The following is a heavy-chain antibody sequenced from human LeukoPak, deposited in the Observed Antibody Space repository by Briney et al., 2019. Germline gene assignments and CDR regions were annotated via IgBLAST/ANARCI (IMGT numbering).Heavy chain of an antibody. V-gene: IGHV3-15*01. J-gene: IGHJ4*02. CDR2: IKSKTDGCTT. Sequence: GGSLRLSWAASGFTFSNAWMSWVRQAPGKGVEWVGRIKSKTDGCTTDYDEAVKGRFSIARDDEKRRMYMQIDSLTTEDTAVYYCTTEDYYGSGSFDYWGQGTLVTVS. CDR3: TTEDYYGSGSFDY. CDR1: GFTFSNAW. D-gene: IGHD3-10*01.